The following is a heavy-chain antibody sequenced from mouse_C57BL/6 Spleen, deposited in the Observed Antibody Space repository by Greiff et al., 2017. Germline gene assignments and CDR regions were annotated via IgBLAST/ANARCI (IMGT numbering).Heavy chain of an antibody. Sequence: QVQLQQSGAELVKPGASVKISCKASGYAFSSYWMNWVKQRPGKGLEWIGQIYPGDGDTNYNGKFKGKATLTADKSSSTAYMQLSSLTSEDSAVYFGARGDYGSSLYWYFDVWGTGTTVTVSS. V-gene: IGHV1-80*01. D-gene: IGHD1-1*01. CDR3: ARGDYGSSLYWYFDV. CDR2: IYPGDGDT. CDR1: GYAFSSYW. J-gene: IGHJ1*03.